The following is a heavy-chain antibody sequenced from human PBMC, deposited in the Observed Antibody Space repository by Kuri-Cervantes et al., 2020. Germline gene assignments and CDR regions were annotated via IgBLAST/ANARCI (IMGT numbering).Heavy chain of an antibody. CDR3: ARDRYSGSGFYNYFDY. CDR1: GYTFTSYD. J-gene: IGHJ4*02. Sequence: ASVKVSCKASGYTFTSYDMHWVRQAPGQRLEWMGWISAGNGNTEYSHKFQGRVTITRDTSASTVYMELSSLRSEDTAVYYCARDRYSGSGFYNYFDYWGQGILVTVSS. D-gene: IGHD3-10*01. V-gene: IGHV1-3*01. CDR2: ISAGNGNT.